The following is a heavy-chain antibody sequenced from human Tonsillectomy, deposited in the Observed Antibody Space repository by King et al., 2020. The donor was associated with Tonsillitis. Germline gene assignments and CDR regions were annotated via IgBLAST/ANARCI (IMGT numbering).Heavy chain of an antibody. CDR2: IDWDDDK. CDR1: GFSLSTSGIC. CDR3: VRIPYRYYECSGYYSHYYYGMDV. V-gene: IGHV2-70*01. J-gene: IGHJ6*02. Sequence: VTLKESGPALVKPTQTLTLTCTFSGFSLSTSGICVSWIRQPPGKALEWLALIDWDDDKYYSTSLKTRLTISKDTSKNQVVLTMNNMDPGDTATLYCVRIPYRYYECSGYYSHYYYGMDVWGQGTTVTVSS. D-gene: IGHD3-22*01.